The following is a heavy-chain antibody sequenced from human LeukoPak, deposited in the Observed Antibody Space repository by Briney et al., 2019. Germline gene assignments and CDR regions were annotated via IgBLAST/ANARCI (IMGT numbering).Heavy chain of an antibody. D-gene: IGHD2-15*01. CDR3: ARRYCSGGSCYSFRGDWFDP. J-gene: IGHJ5*02. V-gene: IGHV3-33*08. CDR2: IWYDGSNK. CDR1: GFTFSTYG. Sequence: GGSLRLSCAASGFTFSTYGMHWVRQAPGKGLEWVAVIWYDGSNKYYADSVKGRFTISRDNSKNTLYLQMNSLRAEDTAVYYCARRYCSGGSCYSFRGDWFDPWGQGTLVTVSS.